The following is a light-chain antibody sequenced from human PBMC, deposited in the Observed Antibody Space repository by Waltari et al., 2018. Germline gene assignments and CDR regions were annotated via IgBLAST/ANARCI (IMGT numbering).Light chain of an antibody. CDR1: GGDVGGSTY. J-gene: IGLJ1*01. CDR3: SSYTFSSTLEV. Sequence: QSALTPPASVSGSPGQSITISCTGTGGDVGGSTYFSWYQQHPGKAPRLMIYDVSDRPSGVSNRFSASKSGNTAFLTISGLQAEDEADYYCSSYTFSSTLEVFGTGTKVTVL. V-gene: IGLV2-14*03. CDR2: DVS.